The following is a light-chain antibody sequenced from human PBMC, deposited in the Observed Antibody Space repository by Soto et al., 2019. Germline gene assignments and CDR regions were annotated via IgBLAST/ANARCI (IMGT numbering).Light chain of an antibody. Sequence: DIQMTQSPSSLSASVGDRVTITCRASQSISNYLNWYQKKPGKAPKLLIYAASSMQSGVPSRFSGSGSETDFTLTISSLQPDDSATYCCQQSFSPLRTFGQGTKVEV. J-gene: IGKJ1*01. CDR1: QSISNY. V-gene: IGKV1-39*01. CDR3: QQSFSPLRT. CDR2: AAS.